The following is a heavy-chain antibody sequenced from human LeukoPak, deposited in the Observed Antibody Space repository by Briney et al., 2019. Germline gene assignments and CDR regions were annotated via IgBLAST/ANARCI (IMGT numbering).Heavy chain of an antibody. CDR1: GFTFSSYG. J-gene: IGHJ4*02. D-gene: IGHD3-3*01. CDR3: AKGRNLYYDFWSGPPEGYYFDY. V-gene: IGHV3-30*02. CDR2: IRYDGSNK. Sequence: GGSLRLSCAASGFTFSSYGMHWVRQAPGKGLEWVAFIRYDGSNKYYADSVKGRFTISRDNSKNTLYLQMNSLRAEDTAVYYCAKGRNLYYDFWSGPPEGYYFDYWGQGTLVTVSS.